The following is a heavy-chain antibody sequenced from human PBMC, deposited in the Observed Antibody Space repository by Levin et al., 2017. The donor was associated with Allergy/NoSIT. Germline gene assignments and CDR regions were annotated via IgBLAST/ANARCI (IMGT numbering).Heavy chain of an antibody. V-gene: IGHV3-73*01. J-gene: IGHJ5*02. CDR2: IRSKANSYAT. D-gene: IGHD3-9*01. CDR1: GFTFNDFA. CDR3: THHYDILTVWGFGP. Sequence: GGSLRLSCAASGFTFNDFAMHWVRQASGKGLEWVGHIRSKANSYATAYAASVKGRFTISRDDSKNTAYLQMNSMKTEDTAVYYCTHHYDILTVWGFGPWGQGTVVTVSS.